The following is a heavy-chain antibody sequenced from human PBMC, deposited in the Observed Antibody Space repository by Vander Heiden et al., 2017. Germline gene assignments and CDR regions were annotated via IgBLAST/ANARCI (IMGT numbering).Heavy chain of an antibody. D-gene: IGHD3-10*01. CDR2: IIPIFGTA. CDR1: GGTGSIYA. J-gene: IGHJ4*02. V-gene: IGHV1-69*01. Sequence: QVQLVQSGAEVKKQGSSVTVSCKASGGTGSIYAISWVRQAPGQGLEWMGGIIPIFGTANYAQKFQGRVTITADESTSTAYMELSSLRSEDTAVYYCARSSGSYGLSTDYWGQGTLVTVSS. CDR3: ARSSGSYGLSTDY.